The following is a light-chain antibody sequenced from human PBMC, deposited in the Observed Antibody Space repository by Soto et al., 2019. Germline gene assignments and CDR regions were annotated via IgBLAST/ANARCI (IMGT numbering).Light chain of an antibody. Sequence: EVELTQSPATLSLSPGETATLSCRASQSVDKFLAWYQQRPGQPPRLLIFDSSNRAAGVPVRFSGSGSGTVFTLTIGSLGPEDSAVYFCQQRKHWPPITFGQGTRLEIK. CDR3: QQRKHWPPIT. CDR2: DSS. J-gene: IGKJ5*01. V-gene: IGKV3-11*01. CDR1: QSVDKF.